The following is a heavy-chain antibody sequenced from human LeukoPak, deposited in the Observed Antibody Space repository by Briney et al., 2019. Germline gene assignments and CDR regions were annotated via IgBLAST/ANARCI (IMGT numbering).Heavy chain of an antibody. V-gene: IGHV1-69*13. CDR2: IIPIFGTA. CDR3: ARSRDGYNPTKAPFDY. Sequence: SVKVSCKASGGTFSSYAISWVRQAPGQGLEWMGGIIPIFGTANYAQKFQGRVTITADESTSTAYMELSSLRSEDTAVYYCARSRDGYNPTKAPFDYWGQGTLVTVSS. D-gene: IGHD5-24*01. CDR1: GGTFSSYA. J-gene: IGHJ4*02.